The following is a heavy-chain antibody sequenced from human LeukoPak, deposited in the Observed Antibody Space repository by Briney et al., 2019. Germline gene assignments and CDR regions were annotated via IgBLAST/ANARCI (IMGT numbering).Heavy chain of an antibody. CDR2: IWYDGSNK. CDR3: AKGELELRPDAFDI. Sequence: PGGSLRLSCAASGFTFSSYGMHWVRQAPGKGLEWVAVIWYDGSNKYYADSVKGRFTISRDNSKNTLYLQMNSLRAEDTAVYYCAKGELELRPDAFDIWGQRTMVTVSS. J-gene: IGHJ3*02. V-gene: IGHV3-33*06. CDR1: GFTFSSYG. D-gene: IGHD1-7*01.